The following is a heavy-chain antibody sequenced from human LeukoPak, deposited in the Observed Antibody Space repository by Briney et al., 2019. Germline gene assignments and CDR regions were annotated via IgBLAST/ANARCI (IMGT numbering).Heavy chain of an antibody. Sequence: PSETLSLTCTVSGGSISSGDYYWSWIRQPPGKGLEWIGYIYYSGSTYYNPSLKSRVTVSADTSKNQFSLKLSSVTAADTAVYYCARLSPRCCDYWGQGTLVTVSS. D-gene: IGHD4/OR15-4a*01. J-gene: IGHJ4*02. V-gene: IGHV4-30-4*01. CDR2: IYYSGST. CDR1: GGSISSGDYY. CDR3: ARLSPRCCDY.